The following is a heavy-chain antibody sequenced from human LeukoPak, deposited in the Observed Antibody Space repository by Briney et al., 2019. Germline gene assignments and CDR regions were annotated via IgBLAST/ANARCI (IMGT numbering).Heavy chain of an antibody. CDR3: AKRAYCSSTSCTGFDY. J-gene: IGHJ4*02. V-gene: IGHV3-23*01. CDR1: GFTFSDHY. CDR2: ISGGGTST. D-gene: IGHD2-2*01. Sequence: GGSLRLSCAASGFTFSDHYMDWVRQAPGKGLEWVSAISGGGTSTYYADSVKGRFTISRDNSKNTLYLQMNSLRAEDTAVYYCAKRAYCSSTSCTGFDYWGQGTLVTVSS.